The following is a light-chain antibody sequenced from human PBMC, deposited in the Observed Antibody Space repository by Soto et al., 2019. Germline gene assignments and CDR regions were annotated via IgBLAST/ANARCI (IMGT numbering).Light chain of an antibody. CDR2: EGG. CDR1: SSDVGNYNL. J-gene: IGLJ2*01. Sequence: QSALTQPASVSGSLGQSITISCTGTSSDVGNYNLVSWYQQYPGKAPKLMIYEGGKRPSGVSNRFSGSKSGNTASLTISGLQAEDEADYYCFSFALRSTLIFGGGTKLTVL. V-gene: IGLV2-23*01. CDR3: FSFALRSTLI.